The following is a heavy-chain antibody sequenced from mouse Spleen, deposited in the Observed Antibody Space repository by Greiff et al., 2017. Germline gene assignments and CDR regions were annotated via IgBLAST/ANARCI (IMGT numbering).Heavy chain of an antibody. V-gene: IGHV3-6*01. CDR2: ISYDGSN. CDR1: GYSITSGYY. D-gene: IGHD1-1*01. CDR3: ARTTVVADFDY. Sequence: EVQLQESGPGLVKPSQSLSLTCSVPGYSITSGYYWNWIRQFPGNKLEWMGYISYDGSNNYNPSLKNRISITRDTSKNQFFLKLNSVTTEDTATYYCARTTVVADFDYWGQGTTLTVSS. J-gene: IGHJ2*01.